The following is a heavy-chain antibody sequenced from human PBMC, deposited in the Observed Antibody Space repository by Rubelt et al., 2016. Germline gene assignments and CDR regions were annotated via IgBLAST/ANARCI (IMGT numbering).Heavy chain of an antibody. J-gene: IGHJ4*02. CDR2: IYSGGST. D-gene: IGHD7-27*01. Sequence: EVQLVESGGGLVQPGGSLRLSCAASGFTVSSNYMSWVRQAPGKGLEWVAVIYSGGSTYYADAVKGRFTISRGNSKNTLYLQMNSLRAEDTAVYYCARNWGFDYWGQGTLVTVSS. CDR3: ARNWGFDY. CDR1: GFTVSSNY. V-gene: IGHV3-66*01.